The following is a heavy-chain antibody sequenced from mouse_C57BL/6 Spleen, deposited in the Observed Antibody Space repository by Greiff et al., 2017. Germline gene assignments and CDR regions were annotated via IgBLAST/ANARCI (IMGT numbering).Heavy chain of an antibody. CDR3: ARPEVSSGCGPGFAY. D-gene: IGHD3-2*02. Sequence: QVQLQQSGAELVKPGASVKLSCKASGYTFTEYTIHWVKQRSGQGLEWIGLFSPGSGSIKYNEKFKDKATVTADKSSSTVYMGLSSWTSEDSAVYFCARPEVSSGCGPGFAYWGQGTLVTVSA. J-gene: IGHJ3*01. CDR2: FSPGSGSI. V-gene: IGHV1-62-2*01. CDR1: GYTFTEYT.